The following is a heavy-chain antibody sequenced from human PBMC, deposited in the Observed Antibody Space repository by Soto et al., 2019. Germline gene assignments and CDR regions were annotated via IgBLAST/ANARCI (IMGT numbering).Heavy chain of an antibody. J-gene: IGHJ4*02. CDR2: TYYRSKWYN. V-gene: IGHV6-1*01. D-gene: IGHD1-26*01. Sequence: SQTLSLTCGISGDSVSSNSAAWNWLRQSPSRGLEWLGRTYYRSKWYNDYAVSVESRITINPDTSKNHFSLQLNFVTPEDTAVYFCARGEQYSGRIFDYWGQGTLVTVSS. CDR3: ARGEQYSGRIFDY. CDR1: GDSVSSNSAA.